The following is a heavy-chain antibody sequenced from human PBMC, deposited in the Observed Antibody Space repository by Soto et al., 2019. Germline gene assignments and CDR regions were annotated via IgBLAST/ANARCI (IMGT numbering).Heavy chain of an antibody. CDR3: ARHAQGTYDYIWGSYRFGYYYYYHMDV. J-gene: IGHJ6*03. CDR1: GYSFTIYW. V-gene: IGHV5-51*01. Sequence: GESLKISCKGSGYSFTIYWIGWVRQMPGKGLEWMGIIYPGDSDTRYSPSFQGQVTISANKSISTAYLQWSSLKASDTAMYYCARHAQGTYDYIWGSYRFGYYYYYHMDVWGKGTTVTVSS. D-gene: IGHD3-16*02. CDR2: IYPGDSDT.